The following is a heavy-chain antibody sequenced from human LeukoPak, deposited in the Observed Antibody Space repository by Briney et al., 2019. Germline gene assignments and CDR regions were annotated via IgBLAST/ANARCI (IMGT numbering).Heavy chain of an antibody. CDR2: IRYDGSNK. D-gene: IGHD3-16*01. J-gene: IGHJ4*02. V-gene: IGHV3-30*02. Sequence: PGGSLRLSCAASGFTFSSYGMHWVRQAPGKGLEWVAFIRYDGSNKYYADSVKGRFTISRDNSKNTLYLQMNSLRAEDTAVYYCARDRLRGFDYWGQGTLVTVSS. CDR3: ARDRLRGFDY. CDR1: GFTFSSYG.